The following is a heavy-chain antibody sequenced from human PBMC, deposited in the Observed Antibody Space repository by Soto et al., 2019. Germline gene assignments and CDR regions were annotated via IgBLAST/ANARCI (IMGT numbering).Heavy chain of an antibody. CDR2: IYYSGST. CDR3: ASLRSMTVKGRDYYYGMDV. V-gene: IGHV4-31*03. D-gene: IGHD4-17*01. J-gene: IGHJ6*02. Sequence: SETLSLTCTVSGGSISSGGYYWSWIRQHPGKGLEWIGYIYYSGSTYHNPSLKSRVTISVDTSKNQFSLKLSSVTAADTAVYYCASLRSMTVKGRDYYYGMDVWGQGTTVTVSS. CDR1: GGSISSGGYY.